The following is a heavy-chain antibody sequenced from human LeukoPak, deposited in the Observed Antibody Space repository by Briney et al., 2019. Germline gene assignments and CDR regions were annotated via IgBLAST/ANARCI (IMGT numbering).Heavy chain of an antibody. J-gene: IGHJ5*02. V-gene: IGHV4-39*07. Sequence: SETLSLTCTVSGGSISSSSYYWGWIRQPPGKGLEWVGRISYSGSPYYKPSLKSRVTISIDTPNYQFSLKLTSVTAADTAVYYCARVIGGSTWFSRFDPWGQGTLVTVSS. CDR3: ARVIGGSTWFSRFDP. CDR1: GGSISSSSYY. D-gene: IGHD6-13*01. CDR2: ISYSGSP.